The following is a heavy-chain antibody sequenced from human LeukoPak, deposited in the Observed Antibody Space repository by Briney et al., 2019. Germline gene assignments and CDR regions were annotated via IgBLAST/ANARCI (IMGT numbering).Heavy chain of an antibody. CDR2: IYYSGST. D-gene: IGHD2-2*01. V-gene: IGHV4-61*01. J-gene: IGHJ5*02. CDR1: GGSVSSGSYY. CDR3: ARGSGYCSSTSCYGYWFDP. Sequence: SETLSLTCTVSGGSVSSGSYYWSWIRQPPGKGLEWIGYIYYSGSTNYNPSLKSRVTISVDTSKNQFSLKLSSVTAADTAVYYCARGSGYCSSTSCYGYWFDPWGQGTLVTVSS.